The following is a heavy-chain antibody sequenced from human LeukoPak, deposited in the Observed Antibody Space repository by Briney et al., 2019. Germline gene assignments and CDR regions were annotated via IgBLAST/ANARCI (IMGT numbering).Heavy chain of an antibody. J-gene: IGHJ4*02. CDR1: GFTFSDYW. V-gene: IGHV3-30-3*01. D-gene: IGHD6-19*01. Sequence: GGSLRLSCAVSGFTFSDYWMTWVRQAPGKGLEWVAVISYDGSNKYYADSVKGRFTISRDNSKNTLYLQMNSLRAEDTAVYYCARGPYSSGWNDYWGQGTLVTVSS. CDR2: ISYDGSNK. CDR3: ARGPYSSGWNDY.